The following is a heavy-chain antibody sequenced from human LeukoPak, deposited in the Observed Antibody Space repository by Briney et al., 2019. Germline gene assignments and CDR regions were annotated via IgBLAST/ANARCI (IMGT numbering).Heavy chain of an antibody. CDR1: GLAFNFYA. V-gene: IGHV3-23*01. CDR3: AKPISGGLAVSADWFDP. D-gene: IGHD6-19*01. J-gene: IGHJ5*02. CDR2: INANGINT. Sequence: PARSLRLSSAASGLAFNFYAMSWVSPAPGEGLQWDSTINANGINTYYADSVSGRFTISRDNSKDTQYLQLNSLRAEDTAIYFCAKPISGGLAVSADWFDPWGQGTLVIVSS.